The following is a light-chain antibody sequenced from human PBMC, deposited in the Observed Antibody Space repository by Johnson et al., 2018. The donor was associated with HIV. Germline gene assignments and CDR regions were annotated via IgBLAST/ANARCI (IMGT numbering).Light chain of an antibody. CDR2: ENN. CDR1: SSDMGNYA. Sequence: QSVLTQPPSVSAAPGQKVTISCSGSSSDMGNYAVSWYQQLPGTAPKLLIYENNKRPSGISDRFSGSKSGTSATLGITGLQTGEEADFYCGTWDPSLSDYVSRTGTKVTVL. V-gene: IGLV1-51*02. J-gene: IGLJ1*01. CDR3: GTWDPSLSDYV.